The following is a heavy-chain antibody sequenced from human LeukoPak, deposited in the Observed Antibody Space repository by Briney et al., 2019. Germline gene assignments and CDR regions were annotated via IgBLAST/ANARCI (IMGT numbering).Heavy chain of an antibody. Sequence: SGGSLRLSCAASGFTFSSYAMGWVRQAPGKGLEWVSAISGSGGSTYYADSVKGRFTISRDNSKNTLYLQMNSLRAEDTALYYCAKDASIAAVGSVDYWGQGTLVTVSS. D-gene: IGHD6-13*01. CDR3: AKDASIAAVGSVDY. CDR1: GFTFSSYA. CDR2: ISGSGGST. J-gene: IGHJ4*02. V-gene: IGHV3-23*01.